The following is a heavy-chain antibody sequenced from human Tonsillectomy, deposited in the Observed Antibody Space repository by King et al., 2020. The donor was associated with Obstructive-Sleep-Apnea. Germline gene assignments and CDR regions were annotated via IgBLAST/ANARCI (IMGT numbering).Heavy chain of an antibody. J-gene: IGHJ4*02. Sequence: VQLVESGGGLVQPGGSLRLSCAASGFTFSSFAMSWVRQAPGKGLEWVSGISGSGGRTYYADSVKGRFTISRDNSRNTLYLQMNSLRAEDTAVYYCAKDLNWWKPFDYWGQGTLVTVSS. D-gene: IGHD2-15*01. CDR3: AKDLNWWKPFDY. V-gene: IGHV3-23*04. CDR2: ISGSGGRT. CDR1: GFTFSSFA.